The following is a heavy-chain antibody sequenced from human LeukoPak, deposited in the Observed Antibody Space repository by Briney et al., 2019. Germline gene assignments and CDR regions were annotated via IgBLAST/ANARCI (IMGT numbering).Heavy chain of an antibody. D-gene: IGHD6-13*01. CDR3: ARVKQQLVRLLSRDTTYYYYYYMDV. CDR2: IKQDGSEK. J-gene: IGHJ6*03. CDR1: GFTFSSYW. Sequence: HPGGSLRLSCAASGFTFSSYWMSWVRQAPGKGLEWVANIKQDGSEKYYVDSGKGRFTISRDNAKNSLYLQMNSLRAEDTAVYYCARVKQQLVRLLSRDTTYYYYYYMDVWGKGTTVTVSS. V-gene: IGHV3-7*01.